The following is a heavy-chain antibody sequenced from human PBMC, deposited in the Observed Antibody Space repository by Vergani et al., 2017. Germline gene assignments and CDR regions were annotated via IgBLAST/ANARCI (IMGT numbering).Heavy chain of an antibody. CDR3: ARDTAVAAYPYYYYYMDV. J-gene: IGHJ6*03. Sequence: QVQLVESGGGVVQPGRSLRLSCAASGFTFSSYGMHWVRQAPGKGLECVAVIWYDGSNKYYADSVKGRFTISRDNSKNTLYLQMNSLRAEDTAVYYCARDTAVAAYPYYYYYMDVWGKGTTVTVSS. CDR2: IWYDGSNK. V-gene: IGHV3-33*08. CDR1: GFTFSSYG. D-gene: IGHD6-19*01.